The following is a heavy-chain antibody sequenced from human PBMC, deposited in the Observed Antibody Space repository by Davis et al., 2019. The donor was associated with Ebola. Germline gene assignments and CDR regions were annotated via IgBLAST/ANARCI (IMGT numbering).Heavy chain of an antibody. CDR2: IFWDDDR. V-gene: IGHV2-5*02. CDR1: GFSLSTSGMG. CDR3: ARDYFGYDF. D-gene: IGHD3-9*01. Sequence: SGPTLVKPTQTLTLTCTFSGFSLSTSGMGVGWLRQPPGKALECLGFIFWDDDRRYSPSLKTRLAISKDPSKNQVVLTMTNMDPVDTATYYCARDYFGYDFWGQGTLVTVSS. J-gene: IGHJ4*02.